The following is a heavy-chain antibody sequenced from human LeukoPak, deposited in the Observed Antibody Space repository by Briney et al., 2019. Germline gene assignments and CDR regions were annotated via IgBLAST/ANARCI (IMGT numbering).Heavy chain of an antibody. V-gene: IGHV4-59*08. CDR3: VRHSGASPHYFDY. J-gene: IGHJ4*02. D-gene: IGHD1-26*01. Sequence: SETLSLTCTVSGGSISNSYWSWIRQPPGKGLVWIGYIYYSGSTNYNPSLKSRVTISVATSNNQSTLKLSSVTAADTAIYYCVRHSGASPHYFDYWGQGTLVTVSS. CDR2: IYYSGST. CDR1: GGSISNSY.